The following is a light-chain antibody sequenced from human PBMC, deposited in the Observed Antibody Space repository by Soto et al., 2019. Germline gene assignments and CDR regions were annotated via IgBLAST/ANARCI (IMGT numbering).Light chain of an antibody. Sequence: QSVLTQPPSVSGAPGQRVTISCTGSSSNIGAGHDLHWYQQLPGTAPKLLIYSYNSRPSGVPDRFSGSKSGTSASLAISGLQVEDEADYYCSSYDSSVSGSIFGGGTKLTVL. CDR3: SSYDSSVSGSI. V-gene: IGLV1-40*01. CDR2: SYN. J-gene: IGLJ2*01. CDR1: SSNIGAGHD.